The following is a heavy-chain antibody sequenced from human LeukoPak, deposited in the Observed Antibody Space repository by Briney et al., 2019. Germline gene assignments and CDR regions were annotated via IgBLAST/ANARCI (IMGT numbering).Heavy chain of an antibody. CDR3: ANMDGDDY. CDR1: GFTFSSYG. D-gene: IGHD3-10*01. V-gene: IGHV3-30*18. Sequence: PGRSLRLSCAASGFTFSSYGMHWVRQAPGKGLEWVAVISYDGSNKYYADSVKGRFTISRDNSKNTLYLQMNSLRAEGTAVYYCANMDGDDYWGQGTLVTVSS. J-gene: IGHJ4*02. CDR2: ISYDGSNK.